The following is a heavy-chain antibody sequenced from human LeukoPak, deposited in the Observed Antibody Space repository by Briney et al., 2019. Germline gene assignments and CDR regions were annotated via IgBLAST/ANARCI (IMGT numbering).Heavy chain of an antibody. J-gene: IGHJ4*02. D-gene: IGHD4-17*01. V-gene: IGHV3-48*01. CDR3: ARENFGDVFDY. Sequence: GGSLRLSCAASGFTFSSCSINWVRQAPGKGLELVSFISSSGSTMYYADSVKGRFTISRDNAKNSLYLQMNSLRAEDTAVYYCARENFGDVFDYWGQGTLVTVSS. CDR1: GFTFSSCS. CDR2: ISSSGSTM.